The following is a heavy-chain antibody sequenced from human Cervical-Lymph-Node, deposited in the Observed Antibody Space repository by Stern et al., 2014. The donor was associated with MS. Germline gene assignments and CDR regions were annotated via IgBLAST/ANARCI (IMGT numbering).Heavy chain of an antibody. J-gene: IGHJ4*02. V-gene: IGHV7-4-1*02. CDR2: INTKTGNP. CDR3: ARGSDGAAMPY. D-gene: IGHD3-16*01. Sequence: QVQLVQSGSELKKPGASVNVSCTAAGYIFTAYAMNWVRQAPGQGLEWMGWINTKTGNPTYAQGFTGRFAFSLDTSVSKAFLHINSLKAEDTAVYYCARGSDGAAMPYWGQGSLVTVSS. CDR1: GYIFTAYA.